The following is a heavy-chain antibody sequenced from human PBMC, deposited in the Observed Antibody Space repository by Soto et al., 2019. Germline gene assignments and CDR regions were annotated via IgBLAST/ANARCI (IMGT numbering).Heavy chain of an antibody. D-gene: IGHD2-15*01. J-gene: IGHJ5*02. CDR3: AKDSRSHPQGWFDP. CDR1: GFTFSSYA. V-gene: IGHV3-23*01. CDR2: ISGSGDYT. Sequence: EVQLLESGGGLVQPGESLRLSCAASGFTFSSYAMTWVRQAPGKGLKWVSSISGSGDYTYFADSVKGRFTISRDNYKVTLYLQMSSLRVEDTAIYYCAKDSRSHPQGWFDPWGQGPLVNVSS.